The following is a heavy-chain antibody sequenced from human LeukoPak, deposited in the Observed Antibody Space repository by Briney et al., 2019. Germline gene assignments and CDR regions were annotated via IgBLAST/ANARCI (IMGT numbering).Heavy chain of an antibody. V-gene: IGHV3-53*01. CDR3: ARDQFGSGRLDY. D-gene: IGHD3-10*01. J-gene: IGHJ4*02. CDR2: IYSGGST. Sequence: GGSPRLSCAVSGFTVSSNYMSWVRQAPGKGLEWVSVIYSGGSTYYADSVKGRFTISRDNSKNTLYLQMNSLRAEDTAVYYCARDQFGSGRLDYCGQGTLVTVSS. CDR1: GFTVSSNY.